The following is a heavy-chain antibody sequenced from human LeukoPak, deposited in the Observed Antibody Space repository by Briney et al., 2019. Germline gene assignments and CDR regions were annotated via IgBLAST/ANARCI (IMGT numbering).Heavy chain of an antibody. CDR1: GDSLSRYY. V-gene: IGHV4-59*01. CDR2: IYYSGST. CDR3: ARGAYDILTGGFNYYYYGMDV. J-gene: IGHJ6*02. Sequence: SETQTLPCTVSGDSLSRYYLGWARQPPGKGLDRIGYIYYSGSTNYNPSLKSRVTISVDTSKIQFSLKLSSVSAENTALYYWARGAYDILTGGFNYYYYGMDVWGQGTTVTVSS. D-gene: IGHD3-9*01.